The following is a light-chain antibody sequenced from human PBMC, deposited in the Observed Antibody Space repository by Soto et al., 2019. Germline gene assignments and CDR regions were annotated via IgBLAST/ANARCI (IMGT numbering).Light chain of an antibody. CDR2: AAS. V-gene: IGKV1-39*01. Sequence: DIQMTQSPSSLSASVGDRVTITCRASQSISSYLHWYQHKPGKAPRLLIYAASSLQSGVPSRFSGSASGTDFTLTISSLRPEDFATYFCQQSYSTPDTFGQGTKLEMK. J-gene: IGKJ2*01. CDR1: QSISSY. CDR3: QQSYSTPDT.